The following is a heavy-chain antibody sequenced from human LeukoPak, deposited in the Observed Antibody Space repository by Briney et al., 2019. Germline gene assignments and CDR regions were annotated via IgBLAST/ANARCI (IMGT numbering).Heavy chain of an antibody. V-gene: IGHV1-2*04. CDR2: INPNSGGT. CDR3: ARARGNYGSGSYPLGY. D-gene: IGHD3-10*01. CDR1: GYKFTGYY. J-gene: IGHJ4*02. Sequence: ASVKLSCKASGYKFTGYYMHWVRQAPAQGLEWMGWINPNSGGTNYSQKFQGSVTMHRDTSISTAYMELRRLRSGDTAVYYCARARGNYGSGSYPLGYWGQGTLVTVSS.